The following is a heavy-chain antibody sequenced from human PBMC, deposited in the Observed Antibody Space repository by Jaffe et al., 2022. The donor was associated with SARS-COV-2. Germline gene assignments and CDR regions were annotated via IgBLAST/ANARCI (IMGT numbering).Heavy chain of an antibody. V-gene: IGHV4-61*02. CDR2: IYTSGST. Sequence: QVQLQESGPGLVKPSQTLSLTCTVSGGSISSGSYYWSWIRQPAGKGLEWIGRIYTSGSTNYNPSLKSRVTISVDTSKNQFSLKLSSVTAADTAVYYCARRGAGYSSSSEDHGMDVWGQGTTVTVSS. CDR1: GGSISSGSYY. D-gene: IGHD6-6*01. J-gene: IGHJ6*02. CDR3: ARRGAGYSSSSEDHGMDV.